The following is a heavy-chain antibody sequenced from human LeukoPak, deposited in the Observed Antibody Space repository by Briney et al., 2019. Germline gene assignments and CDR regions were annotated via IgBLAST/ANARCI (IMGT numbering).Heavy chain of an antibody. Sequence: SQTLSLTCTVSGGSISSGDYYWSWIRQPPGKGLEWIGYIYYSGSTYYNPSLKSRVTISVDTSKNQFSLKLSSVTAADTAVYYCARAPLYSGTLDYWDQGTLVTVSS. D-gene: IGHD4-23*01. J-gene: IGHJ4*02. CDR3: ARAPLYSGTLDY. V-gene: IGHV4-30-4*01. CDR1: GGSISSGDYY. CDR2: IYYSGST.